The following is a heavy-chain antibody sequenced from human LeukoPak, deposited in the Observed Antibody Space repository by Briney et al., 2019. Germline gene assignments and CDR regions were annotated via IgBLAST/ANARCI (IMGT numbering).Heavy chain of an antibody. CDR2: ISYDGSNK. D-gene: IGHD2-15*01. Sequence: GGSLRLSCAASGFTFSSYAMHWVRQAPGKGLEWVAVISYDGSNKYYADSVKGRFTISRDNSKNTLYLQMNSLRAEDTAVYYCVLGGQGYCSGGSCSPLDYWGQGTLVTVSS. CDR3: VLGGQGYCSGGSCSPLDY. V-gene: IGHV3-30*04. CDR1: GFTFSSYA. J-gene: IGHJ4*02.